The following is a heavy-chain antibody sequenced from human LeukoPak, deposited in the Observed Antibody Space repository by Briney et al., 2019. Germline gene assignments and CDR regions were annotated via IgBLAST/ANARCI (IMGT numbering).Heavy chain of an antibody. J-gene: IGHJ4*02. V-gene: IGHV3-64*01. D-gene: IGHD2-2*01. Sequence: GGSLRLSCTASGFTFTSHAFHWVRQAPGKGLEYVSAISYDGITTFYANSVKGRFTISRDDSENTVYLQMDNLRADDLAIYYCARGQGMPTDYFDYWGQGDLVTVSS. CDR2: ISYDGITT. CDR1: GFTFTSHA. CDR3: ARGQGMPTDYFDY.